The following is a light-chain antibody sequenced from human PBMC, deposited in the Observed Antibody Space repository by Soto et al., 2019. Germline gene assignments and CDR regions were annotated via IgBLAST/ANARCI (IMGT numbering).Light chain of an antibody. CDR1: SSDVGGYNY. V-gene: IGLV2-14*01. CDR3: SSYTSSSTLV. Sequence: QSALTQPASVSGSPGQSITISCTGTSSDVGGYNYVSWYQQHPGIAPKLLIYDVTNRPSGVSNRFSGSKSGTTASLTISGLQAEDEADYYCSSYTSSSTLVFGGGTKLTVL. J-gene: IGLJ2*01. CDR2: DVT.